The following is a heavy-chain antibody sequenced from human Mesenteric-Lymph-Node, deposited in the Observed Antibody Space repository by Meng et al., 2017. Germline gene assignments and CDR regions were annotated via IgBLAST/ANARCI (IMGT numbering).Heavy chain of an antibody. J-gene: IGHJ4*02. V-gene: IGHV4-31*03. CDR1: GGSVSSGGYY. Sequence: QVPLQESGPALAQPSTTLSPPCTVSGGSVSSGGYYWTWIRQHPGKGLEWFGHIYYSGSTFYNPSLKRRVIISIDTSKNQFSLNLRSVTAADTAVYYCARHQNGGTYPLDYWGQGTLVTVSS. D-gene: IGHD3-16*02. CDR2: IYYSGST. CDR3: ARHQNGGTYPLDY.